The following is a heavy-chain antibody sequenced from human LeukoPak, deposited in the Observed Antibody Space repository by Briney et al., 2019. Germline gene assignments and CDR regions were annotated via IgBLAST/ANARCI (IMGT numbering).Heavy chain of an antibody. CDR2: IYYSGST. CDR3: ASSLYGYYSDY. V-gene: IGHV4-59*08. D-gene: IGHD5-18*01. CDR1: GGSISSYY. J-gene: IGHJ4*02. Sequence: SETLSLTCTVSGGSISSYYWSRIRQPPGKGLEWIGYIYYSGSTNYNPSLKSRVTISVDTSKNQFSLKLSSVTAADTAVYYCASSLYGYYSDYWGQGTLVTVSS.